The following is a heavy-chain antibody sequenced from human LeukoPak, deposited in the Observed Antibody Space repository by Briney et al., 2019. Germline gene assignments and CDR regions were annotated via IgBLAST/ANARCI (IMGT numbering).Heavy chain of an antibody. CDR2: ISFDGSNK. CDR1: EFTFSSYT. D-gene: IGHD2-2*01. Sequence: GGSLRLSCAASEFTFSSYTMHWVRQAPGKGLEWAAVISFDGSNKNYADSVKGRFTISRDNSKNTLYLQMNSLRAEDTAVYYCARGDIVVVPAAKTFYYYGMDVWGQGTTVTVSS. V-gene: IGHV3-30-3*01. CDR3: ARGDIVVVPAAKTFYYYGMDV. J-gene: IGHJ6*02.